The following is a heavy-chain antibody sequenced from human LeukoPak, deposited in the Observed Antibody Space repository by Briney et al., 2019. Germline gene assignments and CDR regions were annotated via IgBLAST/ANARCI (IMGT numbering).Heavy chain of an antibody. Sequence: GASVKVSCKVSGYTLTELSMHWVRQAPGKGLEWMGGFDPEDGETIYAQKFQGRVTMTEDTSTDTAYMELSSLRSEDTAVYYCARVKYYYDKLRLYYWGQGTLVTVSS. J-gene: IGHJ4*02. CDR3: ARVKYYYDKLRLYY. CDR2: FDPEDGET. V-gene: IGHV1-24*01. D-gene: IGHD3-22*01. CDR1: GYTLTELS.